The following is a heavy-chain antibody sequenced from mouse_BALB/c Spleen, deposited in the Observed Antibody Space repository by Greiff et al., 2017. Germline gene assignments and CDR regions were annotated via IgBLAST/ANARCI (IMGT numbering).Heavy chain of an antibody. J-gene: IGHJ4*01. V-gene: IGHV2-2*02. Sequence: QVQLQQSGPGLVQPSQSLSITCTVSGFSLTSYGVHWVRQSPGKGLEWLGVIWSGGSTDYNAAFISRLSISKDNSKSQVFFKMNSLQANDTAIYYCAGAYYGNFYYYAMDYWGQGTSVTVSS. CDR2: IWSGGST. CDR1: GFSLTSYG. CDR3: AGAYYGNFYYYAMDY. D-gene: IGHD2-10*01.